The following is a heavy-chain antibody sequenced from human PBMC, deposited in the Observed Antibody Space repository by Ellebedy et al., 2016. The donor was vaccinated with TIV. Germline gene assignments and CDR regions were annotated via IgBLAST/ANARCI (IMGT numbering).Heavy chain of an antibody. CDR2: IYYSGST. J-gene: IGHJ4*02. Sequence: GSLRLSXTASGGSISSSSYFWGWIRQPPGKGLEWIGIIYYSGSTYYNPSLNSRVTISLDTSKNQFSLNLSSVTAADAAVYYCARPLRSTVTTSIYFDHWGQGALVTVSS. V-gene: IGHV4-39*01. CDR1: GGSISSSSYF. CDR3: ARPLRSTVTTSIYFDH. D-gene: IGHD4-17*01.